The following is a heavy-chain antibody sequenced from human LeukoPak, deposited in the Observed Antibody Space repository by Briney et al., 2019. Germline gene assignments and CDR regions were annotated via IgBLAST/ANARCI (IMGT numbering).Heavy chain of an antibody. CDR3: ARVGEGAAAGTHFDY. D-gene: IGHD6-13*01. CDR2: INPSGGST. V-gene: IGHV1-46*01. Sequence: ASVKVSCKASGYTLTSYYMHWVRQAPGQGLEWMGIINPSGGSTSYAQKFQGRVTITADKSTSTAYMELSSLRSEDTAVYYCARVGEGAAAGTHFDYWGQGTPVTVSS. J-gene: IGHJ4*02. CDR1: GYTLTSYY.